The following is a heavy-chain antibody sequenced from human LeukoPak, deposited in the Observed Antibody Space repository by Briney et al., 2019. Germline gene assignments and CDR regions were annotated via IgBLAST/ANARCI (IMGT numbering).Heavy chain of an antibody. J-gene: IGHJ4*02. CDR1: GFTFSNYG. CDR2: ISGSGGST. D-gene: IGHD4-23*01. Sequence: GGSLRLSCAASGFTFSNYGMYWVRQAPGKGLEWVSAISGSGGSTYYADSVKGRFTISRDNSKNTLYLQMNSLRAEDTAVYYCAKDRYPVVTDYWGQGTLVTVSS. CDR3: AKDRYPVVTDY. V-gene: IGHV3-23*01.